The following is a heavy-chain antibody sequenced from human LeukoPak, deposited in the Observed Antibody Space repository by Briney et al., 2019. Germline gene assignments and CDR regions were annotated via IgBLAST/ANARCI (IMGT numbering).Heavy chain of an antibody. CDR2: ITGSGDTT. V-gene: IGHV3-23*01. Sequence: GGSLRLSCAASGFTFSTYAMSWVRQAPGKGLEWVSGITGSGDTTHHADSVKGRFTISRDNSKNSLYLQMNSLRAEDTAVYYCAELGITMIGGVWGKGTTVTISS. J-gene: IGHJ6*04. CDR1: GFTFSTYA. D-gene: IGHD3-10*02. CDR3: AELGITMIGGV.